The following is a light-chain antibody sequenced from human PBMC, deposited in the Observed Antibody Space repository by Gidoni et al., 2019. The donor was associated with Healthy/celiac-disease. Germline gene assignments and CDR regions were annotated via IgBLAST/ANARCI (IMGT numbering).Light chain of an antibody. Sequence: IQMTQSPSSLSASVGDRVTLTCQASQDISNYLNWYQQKPGKAPKLLIYDASKLETGVPSRFSGSGAGTDCTFTISSLQAEDIATYYCQQDDNLPYTFGQGTKLEIK. CDR3: QQDDNLPYT. J-gene: IGKJ2*01. V-gene: IGKV1-33*01. CDR1: QDISNY. CDR2: DAS.